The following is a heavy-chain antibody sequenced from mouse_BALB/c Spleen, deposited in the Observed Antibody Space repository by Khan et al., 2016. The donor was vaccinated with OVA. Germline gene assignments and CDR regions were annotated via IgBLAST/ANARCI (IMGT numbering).Heavy chain of an antibody. Sequence: VQLKESGPGLVKPSQSLSLTCSVTGYSITSGYYCNWIRQFPGNKLEWMGYISYDGSNNYNPSLRNRISVTRDTSKNQFFLKLNSVTTEETATYYCARSLYGYDPAWFAYWGQGTLVTVSA. D-gene: IGHD2-2*01. CDR2: ISYDGSN. CDR3: ARSLYGYDPAWFAY. V-gene: IGHV3-6*02. J-gene: IGHJ3*01. CDR1: GYSITSGYY.